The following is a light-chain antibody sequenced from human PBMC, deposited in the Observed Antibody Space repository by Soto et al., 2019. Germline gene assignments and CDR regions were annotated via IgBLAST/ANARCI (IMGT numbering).Light chain of an antibody. J-gene: IGLJ3*02. Sequence: QSVLTQPPSASGTPGQRVTISCSGSGSNIGTYTVNWYQQLPGMAPKLLIHSNSHRPSGVPDRCSGSKSGASASLASSGLQSEDEANYYCATWDDSLNGMVFGGGTKLTVL. V-gene: IGLV1-44*01. CDR2: SNS. CDR1: GSNIGTYT. CDR3: ATWDDSLNGMV.